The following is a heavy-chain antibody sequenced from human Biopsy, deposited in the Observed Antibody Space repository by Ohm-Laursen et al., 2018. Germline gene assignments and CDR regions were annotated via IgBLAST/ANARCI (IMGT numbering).Heavy chain of an antibody. CDR1: GGSINSYY. D-gene: IGHD3-22*01. CDR3: ARGDYFDSNGYFWFDP. J-gene: IGHJ5*02. Sequence: SDTLSLTCTVSGGSINSYYWSWMRQPAGKGLEWIGRLFTSGTTNYSPSLNNRVTMSVDTSKNQFSLRLTSVTAADTAVYYCARGDYFDSNGYFWFDPWGQGTLVTVSS. V-gene: IGHV4-4*07. CDR2: LFTSGTT.